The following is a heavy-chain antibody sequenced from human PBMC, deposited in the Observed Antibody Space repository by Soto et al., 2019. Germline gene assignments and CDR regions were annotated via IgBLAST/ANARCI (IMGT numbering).Heavy chain of an antibody. Sequence: ASVKVSCKASGYTFTGYYMHWVRQAPGQGLEWMGWINPNSGGTNYAQKFQGWVTMTRDTSISTAYMKQSRLRSDDTAVYYCARASQNFYYDSSGSPKGYAFDIWGQGTMVTVSS. D-gene: IGHD3-22*01. V-gene: IGHV1-2*04. CDR3: ARASQNFYYDSSGSPKGYAFDI. CDR1: GYTFTGYY. CDR2: INPNSGGT. J-gene: IGHJ3*02.